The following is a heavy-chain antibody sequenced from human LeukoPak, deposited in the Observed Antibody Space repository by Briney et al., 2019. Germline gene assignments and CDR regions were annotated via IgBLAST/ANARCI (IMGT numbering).Heavy chain of an antibody. D-gene: IGHD3-22*01. CDR3: ARVLSPEQYYYDSSGYYYRYYYGMDV. CDR2: IYYSGST. CDR1: GGSISSYY. V-gene: IGHV4-59*12. Sequence: SETLSLTCTVSGGSISSYYWSWIRQPPGKGLEWIGYIYYSGSTNYNPSLKSRVTISVDTSKNQFSLKLSSVTAADTAVYYCARVLSPEQYYYDSSGYYYRYYYGMDVWGQGTTVTVSS. J-gene: IGHJ6*02.